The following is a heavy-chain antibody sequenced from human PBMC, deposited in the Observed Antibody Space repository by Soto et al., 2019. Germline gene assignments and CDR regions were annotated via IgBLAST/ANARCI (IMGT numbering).Heavy chain of an antibody. CDR2: IIPILGIA. V-gene: IGHV1-69*02. CDR3: ANGYSGYDFWFDP. D-gene: IGHD5-12*01. Sequence: SVKVSCKASGGTFSSYTISWVRQAPGQGLEWMGRIIPILGIANYAQKFQGRVTITADKSTSTAYMELSSLRSEDTAVYYCANGYSGYDFWFDPWGQGTLVTVSS. CDR1: GGTFSSYT. J-gene: IGHJ5*02.